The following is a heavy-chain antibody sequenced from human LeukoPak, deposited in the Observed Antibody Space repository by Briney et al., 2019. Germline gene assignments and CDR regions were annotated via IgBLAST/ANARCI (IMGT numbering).Heavy chain of an antibody. J-gene: IGHJ6*04. Sequence: PSETLSLTCTVSGDSLTSGSRYWSWIRQPAGKGLEWIGHFYSSTRTTYNPSLESRLTISGDTAKNQFSLKLGSVTAADTAVYFCARCMSELDYGDYAYYYHMDVWGKGTTVTVSS. CDR2: FYSSTRT. CDR3: ARCMSELDYGDYAYYYHMDV. D-gene: IGHD4-17*01. CDR1: GDSLTSGSRY. V-gene: IGHV4-61*09.